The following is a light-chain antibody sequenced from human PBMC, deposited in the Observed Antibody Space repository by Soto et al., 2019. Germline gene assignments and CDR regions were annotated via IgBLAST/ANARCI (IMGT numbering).Light chain of an antibody. CDR2: KAS. J-gene: IGKJ1*01. CDR3: QHYNSYSEA. Sequence: DIQMTQSPSTLSASVGDTLTVTCRASQSVSGWLAWYQQKPGKXHKXXIYKASTLKSGVPSRFSGSGSGTELTITISSLQPDDFETYYCQHYNSYSEAFGQGTKVDIK. CDR1: QSVSGW. V-gene: IGKV1-5*03.